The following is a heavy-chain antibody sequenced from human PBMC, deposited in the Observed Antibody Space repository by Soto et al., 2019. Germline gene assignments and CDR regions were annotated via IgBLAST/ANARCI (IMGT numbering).Heavy chain of an antibody. J-gene: IGHJ4*02. CDR2: INPSGGST. CDR3: ARVPRRKVTNIAAAGTVLNTFDY. D-gene: IGHD6-13*01. V-gene: IGHV1-46*01. Sequence: GASVKVSCKASGYTFTSYYMHWVRQAPGQGLEWMGIINPSGGSTSYAQKFQGRVTMTRDTSTSTVYMELSSLRSEDTAVYYCARVPRRKVTNIAAAGTVLNTFDYWGQGTLVTVSS. CDR1: GYTFTSYY.